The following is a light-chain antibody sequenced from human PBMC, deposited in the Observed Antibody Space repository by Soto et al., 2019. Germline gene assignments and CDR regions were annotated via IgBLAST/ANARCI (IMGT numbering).Light chain of an antibody. J-gene: IGKJ3*01. CDR2: DAS. V-gene: IGKV3-11*01. CDR3: QQRSNWHRT. CDR1: QSVSSY. Sequence: EIVLTQSPATLSLSPGERATLSCRASQSVSSYLAWYQQKPGQAPRLLIYDASNRATGIPARFSGSGSGTDFTLTIRSLETEDFAVYSCQQRSNWHRTFGPGTKVDI.